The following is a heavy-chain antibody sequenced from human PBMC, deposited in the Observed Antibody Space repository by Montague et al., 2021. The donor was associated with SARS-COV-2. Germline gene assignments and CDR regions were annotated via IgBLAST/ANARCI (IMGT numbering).Heavy chain of an antibody. J-gene: IGHJ5*02. D-gene: IGHD3-10*01. CDR2: IYHSGST. V-gene: IGHV4-59*01. CDR3: ARGLENYGSGGHHFDP. Sequence: SETLSLTCAVSGGPITSYYWNWIRQPPGKGLEYIGYIYHSGSTTYNPSLKSRVSISVDTSKNQFSLKLRSVTAADTAVYYCARGLENYGSGGHHFDPWDQGTLVTVSS. CDR1: GGPITSYY.